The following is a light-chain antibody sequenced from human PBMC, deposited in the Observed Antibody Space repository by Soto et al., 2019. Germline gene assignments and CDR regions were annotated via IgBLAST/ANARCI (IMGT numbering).Light chain of an antibody. CDR2: SYD. Sequence: QSVLTQPPSASGTPGQRVTISCSTSSSNLGDNTVNWYQQVPGTAPKLLIYSYDQRPSGVPDRFSDSKSGTSASLAISGLQSEDEADYYCAAWDASLDGYVLGTGTKVTVL. J-gene: IGLJ1*01. CDR3: AAWDASLDGYV. V-gene: IGLV1-44*01. CDR1: SSNLGDNT.